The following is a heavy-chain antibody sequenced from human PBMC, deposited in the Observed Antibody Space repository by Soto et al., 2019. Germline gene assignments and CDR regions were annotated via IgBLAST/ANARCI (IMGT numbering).Heavy chain of an antibody. Sequence: SETLSLTCTVSGGSISSYYWSWIRQPPGKGLEWIGYIYYSGSTNYNPSLKSRVTISVDTSKNQFSLKLSSVTAADTAVYYCARDPHVGSGSYSVGMAVWGQGTTVTVSS. CDR3: ARDPHVGSGSYSVGMAV. V-gene: IGHV4-59*01. D-gene: IGHD3-10*01. CDR2: IYYSGST. J-gene: IGHJ6*02. CDR1: GGSISSYY.